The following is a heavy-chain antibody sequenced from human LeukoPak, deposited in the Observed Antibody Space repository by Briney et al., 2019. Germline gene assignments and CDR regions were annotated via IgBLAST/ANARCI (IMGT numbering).Heavy chain of an antibody. CDR3: ARSIYYYGSGSYYTLDY. CDR1: GGSISSSSYY. J-gene: IGHJ4*02. V-gene: IGHV4-39*07. Sequence: PSETLSLTCTVSGGSISSSSYYWGWIHQPPGKGLEWIGSIYYSGSTYYNPSLKSRVTISVDTSKNQFSLKLSSVTAADTAVYYCARSIYYYGSGSYYTLDYWGQGTLVTVSS. CDR2: IYYSGST. D-gene: IGHD3-10*01.